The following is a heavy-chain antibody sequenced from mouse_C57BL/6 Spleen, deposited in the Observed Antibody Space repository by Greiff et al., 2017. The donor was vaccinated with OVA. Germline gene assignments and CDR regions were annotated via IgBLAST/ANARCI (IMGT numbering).Heavy chain of an antibody. CDR3: ARGIVTTLFDY. CDR1: GYTFTDYY. Sequence: EVKLMESGPELVKPGASVKISCKASGYTFTDYYMNWVKQSHGKSLEWIGDINPNNGGTSYNQKFKGKATLTVDKSSSTAYMELRSLTSEDSAVYYCARGIVTTLFDYWGQGTTLTVSS. J-gene: IGHJ2*01. V-gene: IGHV1-26*01. CDR2: INPNNGGT. D-gene: IGHD2-5*01.